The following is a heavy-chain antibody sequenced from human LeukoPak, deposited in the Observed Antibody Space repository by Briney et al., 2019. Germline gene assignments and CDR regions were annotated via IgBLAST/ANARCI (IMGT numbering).Heavy chain of an antibody. CDR3: AKDYGSHYYDSSGYTFIDY. D-gene: IGHD3-22*01. CDR2: ISGDGGST. V-gene: IGHV3-43*02. Sequence: GGSLRLSCAASGFTFDDYAMHWVRQAPGKGLEWVSLISGDGGSTYYADSVKGRFTISRDNSKNSLYLQMNSLRTEDTALYYCAKDYGSHYYDSSGYTFIDYWGQGALVTVSS. J-gene: IGHJ4*02. CDR1: GFTFDDYA.